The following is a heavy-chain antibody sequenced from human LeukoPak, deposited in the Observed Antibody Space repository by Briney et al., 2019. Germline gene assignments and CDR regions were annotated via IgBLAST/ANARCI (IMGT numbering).Heavy chain of an antibody. CDR2: ISSSSSSI. V-gene: IGHV3-48*01. CDR3: TRVLYSSGWYGDHY. Sequence: GGSLRLSCAASGFTFSSYSMNWVRQAPGKGLEWVSYISSSSSSIYYADSVKGRFTISRDNAKNSLYLQMNSLRAEDTAVYYCTRVLYSSGWYGDHYWGQGTLVTVSS. CDR1: GFTFSSYS. D-gene: IGHD6-19*01. J-gene: IGHJ4*02.